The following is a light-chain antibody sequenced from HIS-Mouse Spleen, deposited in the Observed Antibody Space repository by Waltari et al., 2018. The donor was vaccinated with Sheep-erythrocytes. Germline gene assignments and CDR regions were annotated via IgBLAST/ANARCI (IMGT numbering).Light chain of an antibody. J-gene: IGKJ2*01. CDR1: QGISSY. CDR3: QQLNSYPHT. V-gene: IGKV1-9*01. CDR2: AAS. Sequence: DIQLTQSPSFLSASVGDRVTITCRASQGISSYLAWYQQKPGKAPKLLSYAASTLQSRVPSRFSGSGSGTEFTLTISSLQPEDFATYYCQQLNSYPHTFGQGTKLEIK.